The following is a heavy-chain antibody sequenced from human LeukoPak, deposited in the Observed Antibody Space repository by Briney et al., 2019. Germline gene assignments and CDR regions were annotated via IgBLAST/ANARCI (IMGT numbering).Heavy chain of an antibody. Sequence: SETLSLTCTVSGGSISSSSYYWGWIRQPPGKGLEGIGSNYDSGSTYDNSFLKRLVIISVDTSKNQYSLKLSLVTAEATAVYYCARSGSGSYYVFDYWGQGTLVTVSS. V-gene: IGHV4-39*01. J-gene: IGHJ4*02. CDR1: GGSISSSSYY. CDR3: ARSGSGSYYVFDY. D-gene: IGHD1-26*01. CDR2: NYDSGST.